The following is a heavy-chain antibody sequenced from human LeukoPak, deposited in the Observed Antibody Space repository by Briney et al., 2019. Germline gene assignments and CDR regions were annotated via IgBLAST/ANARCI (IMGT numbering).Heavy chain of an antibody. CDR2: IKQDGSEK. CDR3: ARDCSGGSCYHYYGMDV. V-gene: IGHV3-7*01. Sequence: GGSLRLSCAASGFTFSSYWMSWVRQAPGKGLEWVANIKQDGSEKYYVDSVKGRFTISRDNAKNSLYLQMNSLRAEDTAVYYCARDCSGGSCYHYYGMDVWGQGTTVTVSS. J-gene: IGHJ6*02. CDR1: GFTFSSYW. D-gene: IGHD2-15*01.